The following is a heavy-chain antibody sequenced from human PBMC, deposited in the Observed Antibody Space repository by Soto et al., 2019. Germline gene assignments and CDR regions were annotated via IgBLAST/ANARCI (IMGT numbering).Heavy chain of an antibody. Sequence: ASVKVSCTASGYTFSSYYIHWVRQAPGQGLEWMGVINPNGGSTSYAQKFQGRVAMTRDTSTGTVYMELSSLRSEDTAVYYCARDRSLASGTYRGSYYNGMDVWGQGTTVTVSS. CDR2: INPNGGST. J-gene: IGHJ6*02. V-gene: IGHV1-46*01. D-gene: IGHD1-26*01. CDR1: GYTFSSYY. CDR3: ARDRSLASGTYRGSYYNGMDV.